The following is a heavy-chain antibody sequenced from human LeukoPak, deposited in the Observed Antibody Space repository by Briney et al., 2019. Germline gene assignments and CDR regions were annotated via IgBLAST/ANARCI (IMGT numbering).Heavy chain of an antibody. J-gene: IGHJ5*02. Sequence: SETLSLTCSVSGGSLSSGNDYWRWIRQPPGKGLEWIGSIYYSGSTYYNPSLKSRVTISVDTSKNQFSLKLSSVTAADTAVYYCARREKTGKFDPWGQGTLVTVSS. CDR2: IYYSGST. V-gene: IGHV4-39*01. CDR1: GGSLSSGNDY. D-gene: IGHD1-1*01. CDR3: ARREKTGKFDP.